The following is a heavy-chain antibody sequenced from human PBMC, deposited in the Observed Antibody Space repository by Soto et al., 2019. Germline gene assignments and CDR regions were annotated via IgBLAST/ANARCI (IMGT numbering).Heavy chain of an antibody. CDR3: VINRWYSGSYYYFQY. CDR1: AGSMSSGTYY. CDR2: IYYSGST. V-gene: IGHV4-39*01. D-gene: IGHD1-26*01. Sequence: ALPLRCTVSAGSMSSGTYYVCRLRQPPGKGLEWIGSIYYSGSTYYNPSLKSRVTISVDTSKNQFSLKLSSVTDADTAVYYCVINRWYSGSYYYFQYWGQGTLVTV. J-gene: IGHJ1*01.